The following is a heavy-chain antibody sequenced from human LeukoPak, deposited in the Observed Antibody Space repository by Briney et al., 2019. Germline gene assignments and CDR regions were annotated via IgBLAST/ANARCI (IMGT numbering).Heavy chain of an antibody. CDR2: IYYSGST. J-gene: IGHJ3*02. Sequence: SETLSLTCTVSGGSISSYYWSWIRQPPGKGLEWIGYIYYSGSTNYNPSLKSRVTISVDTSKNQFSLKLSSVIAADTAVYYCAREGGSGYYYDAFDIWGQGTMVTVSS. V-gene: IGHV4-59*01. D-gene: IGHD3-22*01. CDR1: GGSISSYY. CDR3: AREGGSGYYYDAFDI.